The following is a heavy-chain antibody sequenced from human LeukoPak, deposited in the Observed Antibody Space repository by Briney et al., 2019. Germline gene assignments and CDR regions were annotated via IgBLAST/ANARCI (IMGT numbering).Heavy chain of an antibody. CDR1: GFLFSSYT. D-gene: IGHD2/OR15-2a*01. V-gene: IGHV3-7*01. CDR3: ARVSNNYYYFYMDV. J-gene: IGHJ6*03. Sequence: GGSLRLSCAASGFLFSSYTMNWVRQAPGKGLEWVANINQDGGEKYYVDSVKGRFTISRDNAKNSLYLQMNSLRAEDTAVYYCARVSNNYYYFYMDVWGKGTTVTVSS. CDR2: INQDGGEK.